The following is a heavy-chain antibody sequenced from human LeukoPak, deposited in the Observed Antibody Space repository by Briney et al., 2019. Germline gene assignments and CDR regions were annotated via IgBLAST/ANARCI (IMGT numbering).Heavy chain of an antibody. J-gene: IGHJ4*02. CDR3: ARRVYSSGWYYFDY. CDR1: GYSFPNFW. Sequence: GESLKISCKASGYSFPNFWIGWVRQMPGRGLEWMAIIYPGDSDTRYSPSFQGQVTISADKSISTAYLQWSSLKASDTAMYYCARRVYSSGWYYFDYWGQGTLLTVSS. CDR2: IYPGDSDT. D-gene: IGHD6-19*01. V-gene: IGHV5-51*01.